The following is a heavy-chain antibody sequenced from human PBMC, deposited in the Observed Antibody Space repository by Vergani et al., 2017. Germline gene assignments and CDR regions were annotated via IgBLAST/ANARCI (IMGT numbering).Heavy chain of an antibody. V-gene: IGHV4-4*09. J-gene: IGHJ4*02. Sequence: QVQLQESGPGLVKPSETLSLTCTVSGGSISSYYWSWIRQPPGKGLEWIGYIYTSGSTKYNPSLKSRVTISVDTSKNQFSLKLSSVTAADTAVYYCARLSRRDPEDYWGQGTLVTVSS. CDR1: GGSISSYY. CDR3: ARLSRRDPEDY. D-gene: IGHD2-21*02. CDR2: IYTSGST.